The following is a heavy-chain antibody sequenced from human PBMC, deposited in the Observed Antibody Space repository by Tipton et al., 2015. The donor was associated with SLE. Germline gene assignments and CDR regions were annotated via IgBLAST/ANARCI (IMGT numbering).Heavy chain of an antibody. V-gene: IGHV5-51*03. D-gene: IGHD3-22*01. J-gene: IGHJ3*02. CDR1: GYSFTSYW. CDR3: ASRQYYYDSSGYYPSAFDI. Sequence: LVQSGAEVKKPGESLKISCKGSGYSFTSYWIGWVRQMPGKGLEWMGIIYPGDSDTRYSPSFQGQVTISADKSISTAYLQWSSLKASDTAMYYCASRQYYYDSSGYYPSAFDIWGQGTMVTVSS. CDR2: IYPGDSDT.